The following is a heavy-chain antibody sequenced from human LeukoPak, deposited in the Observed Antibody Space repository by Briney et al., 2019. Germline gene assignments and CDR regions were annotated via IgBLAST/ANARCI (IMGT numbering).Heavy chain of an antibody. V-gene: IGHV3-30-3*01. CDR2: ISYDGSNK. CDR1: GFTFSSYA. CDR3: ARDWYRFDY. D-gene: IGHD6-13*01. J-gene: IGHJ4*02. Sequence: PGGSLRLSCAASGFTFSSYAMHWVRQAPGKGLEWVAVISYDGSNKYYADSVKGRFTISRDNSKNTLYLQMNSLRAEDTAVYYCARDWYRFDYWGQGTLVTVSS.